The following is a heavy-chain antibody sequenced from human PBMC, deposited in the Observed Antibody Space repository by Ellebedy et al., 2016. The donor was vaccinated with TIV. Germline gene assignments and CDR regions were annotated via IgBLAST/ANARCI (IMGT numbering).Heavy chain of an antibody. V-gene: IGHV3-30*03. CDR3: AREFLGHAPASTDY. J-gene: IGHJ4*02. CDR1: GFICSSYG. Sequence: GESLKISCAASGFICSSYGFVWVRQAQGKGLEWVAAISYEVHNTDYADSVKGRFTISRDNSKSVVYLEMNNLTTEDTATYYCAREFLGHAPASTDYWGQGTRVTVS. D-gene: IGHD1-26*01. CDR2: ISYEVHNT.